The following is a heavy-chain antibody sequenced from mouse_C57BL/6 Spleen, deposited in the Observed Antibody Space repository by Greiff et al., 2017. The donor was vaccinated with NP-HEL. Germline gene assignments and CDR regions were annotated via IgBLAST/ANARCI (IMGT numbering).Heavy chain of an antibody. V-gene: IGHV1-26*01. CDR1: GYTFTDYY. J-gene: IGHJ4*01. Sequence: EVQLQQSGPELVKPGASVKISCKASGYTFTDYYMNWVKQSHGKSLEWIGDINPNNGGTSYNQKFKGKATLTVDKSSSTAYMELRSLTSEDSAVYYCARGPHYYGSNYYAMDYWGQGTSVTVSS. CDR2: INPNNGGT. CDR3: ARGPHYYGSNYYAMDY. D-gene: IGHD1-1*01.